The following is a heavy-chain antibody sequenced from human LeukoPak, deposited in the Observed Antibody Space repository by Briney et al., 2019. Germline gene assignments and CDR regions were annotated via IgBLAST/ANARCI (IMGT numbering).Heavy chain of an antibody. CDR1: GFTVSSNY. CDR3: ARESKGIVVSKDAFDI. V-gene: IGHV3-53*01. Sequence: PGGSLRLSCAASGFTVSSNYMSWVRQAPGKGLEWVSVIYSGGSTYYADSVKGRFTISKDNSKNTLYLQMNSLRAEDTAVYYCARESKGIVVSKDAFDIWGQGTMVTVSS. D-gene: IGHD3-22*01. CDR2: IYSGGST. J-gene: IGHJ3*02.